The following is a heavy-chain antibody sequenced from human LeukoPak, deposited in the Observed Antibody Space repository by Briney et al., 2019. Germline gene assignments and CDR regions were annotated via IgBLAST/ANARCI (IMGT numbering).Heavy chain of an antibody. V-gene: IGHV3-30-3*01. J-gene: IGHJ4*02. CDR1: GFTFSDFA. Sequence: PGGSLRLSCAASGFTFSDFAMHWVRQAPGKGLEWVAVISHDGNNQYYADSVEGRFTISRDTSKNTLYLQMNSLRAEDTAVFYCARDHRGSGPLDYWGQGTLVTVSS. CDR2: ISHDGNNQ. CDR3: ARDHRGSGPLDY. D-gene: IGHD2-15*01.